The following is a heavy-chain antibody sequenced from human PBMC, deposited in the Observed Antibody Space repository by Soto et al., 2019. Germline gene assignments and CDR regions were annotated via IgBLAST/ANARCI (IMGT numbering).Heavy chain of an antibody. D-gene: IGHD3-3*01. CDR3: ARTEYYDFWSGYYTYPGHFDY. V-gene: IGHV1-18*04. J-gene: IGHJ4*02. Sequence: SVKVSFRASCYTFTSYGISWVRQAPGQGLEWMGWISAYNGNTNYAQKLQGRVTMTTDTSTSTAYMELRSLRSDDTAVYYCARTEYYDFWSGYYTYPGHFDYWGQGTLVTVSS. CDR2: ISAYNGNT. CDR1: CYTFTSYG.